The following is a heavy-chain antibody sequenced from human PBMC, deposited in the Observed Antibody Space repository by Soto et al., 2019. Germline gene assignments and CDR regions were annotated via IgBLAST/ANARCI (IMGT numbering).Heavy chain of an antibody. CDR3: VTDRARLTQNMEGLF. D-gene: IGHD3-3*01. CDR1: GYTFTHHG. J-gene: IGHJ4*02. CDR2: ISAFTDYT. Sequence: QVQLVQSGAEVTKPGASVKVSCQTSGYTFTHHGISWVRQAPGRGLEWVGWISAFTDYTDYAQKFQGRVTLTTDKPTSTAYMELRSLTSEDTAVYYCVTDRARLTQNMEGLFWGQGTLVTVSS. V-gene: IGHV1-18*01.